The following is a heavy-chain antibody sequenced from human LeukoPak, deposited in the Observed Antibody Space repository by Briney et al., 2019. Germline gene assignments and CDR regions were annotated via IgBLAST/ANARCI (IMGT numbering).Heavy chain of an antibody. Sequence: ASVKVSCKASGYTFTSYYMHWVRQAPGQGLEWMGIINPSGGSTSYAQKFQGRVTMTRDTSTSTVYMELSSLRSEDTAVYYCARGHTKGTPMVRGVIKPFDYWGQGTLVTVSS. D-gene: IGHD3-10*01. CDR3: ARGHTKGTPMVRGVIKPFDY. CDR2: INPSGGST. V-gene: IGHV1-46*01. CDR1: GYTFTSYY. J-gene: IGHJ4*02.